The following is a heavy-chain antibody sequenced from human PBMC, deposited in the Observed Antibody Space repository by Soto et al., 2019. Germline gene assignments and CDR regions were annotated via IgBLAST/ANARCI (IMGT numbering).Heavy chain of an antibody. CDR2: INQDGREK. CDR3: ARDGVEAGLYFDN. CDR1: GFTFSSYW. V-gene: IGHV3-7*01. Sequence: EVQLVESGGGLVQPGGSLRLSCAASGFTFSSYWMSWVRQAPGKGLEWVANINQDGREKYYVDSGKGRFTISRDNAKNSLFLQVNSLRAEDTAVYYCARDGVEAGLYFDNWGQGTLLTVSS. D-gene: IGHD6-19*01. J-gene: IGHJ4*02.